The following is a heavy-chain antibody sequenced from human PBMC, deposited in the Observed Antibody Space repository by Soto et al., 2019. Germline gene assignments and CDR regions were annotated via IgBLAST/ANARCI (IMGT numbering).Heavy chain of an antibody. V-gene: IGHV3-30*18. D-gene: IGHD3-22*01. J-gene: IGHJ6*01. CDR1: GFTFSSYG. CDR3: AKDQNYYDSSGYYAHYYYYGMDV. Sequence: QVQLVESGGGVVQPGRSLRLSCAASGFTFSSYGMHWVRQAPGKGLEWVAVISYDGSNKYYADSVKGRFTISRDNSKNTLYLQMNSLRAEDTAVYYCAKDQNYYDSSGYYAHYYYYGMDVW. CDR2: ISYDGSNK.